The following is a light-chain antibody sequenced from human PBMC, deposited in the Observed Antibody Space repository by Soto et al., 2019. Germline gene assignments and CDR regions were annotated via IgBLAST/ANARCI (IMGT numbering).Light chain of an antibody. CDR3: QQYHRASIT. Sequence: DIQMTQSSSTLSASVGDRVTMTCRASQSISSWLAWYQQKPGKAPKLLIYDASRLESGVPSRFSGRGSGTEFTLTISSLQPDDFATYYCQQYHRASITFGQGTRLEI. J-gene: IGKJ5*01. CDR2: DAS. CDR1: QSISSW. V-gene: IGKV1-5*01.